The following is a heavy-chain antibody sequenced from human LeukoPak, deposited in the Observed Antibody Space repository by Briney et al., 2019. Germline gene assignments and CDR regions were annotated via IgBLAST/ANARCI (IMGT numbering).Heavy chain of an antibody. CDR1: GGSSSGYY. V-gene: IGHV4-34*01. CDR2: INHSGSS. Sequence: SGTLSLTCAVYGGSSSGYYWSWIRQPPGKGLEWIGEINHSGSSNYNPSLKSRVTISVDTSKNQFSLKLSSVTAADTAVYYCARGEDGDYYFQHWGQGTLVTVSS. CDR3: ARGEDGDYYFQH. J-gene: IGHJ1*01. D-gene: IGHD4-17*01.